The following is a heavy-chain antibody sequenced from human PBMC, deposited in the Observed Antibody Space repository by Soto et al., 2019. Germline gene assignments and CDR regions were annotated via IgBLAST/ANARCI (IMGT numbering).Heavy chain of an antibody. CDR1: GGTFSSYA. CDR2: IIPIFGTA. CDR3: ARTPTALFDS. V-gene: IGHV1-69*01. J-gene: IGHJ4*02. Sequence: QVQLVQSGAEVKKPGSSVKVSCKASGGTFSSYAISWVRQAPGQGLEWMGGIIPIFGTANYAQKFQGRVTIPANETSGTSYMELSSWSSEETPVSYCARTPTALFDSWGQGTLFTVS.